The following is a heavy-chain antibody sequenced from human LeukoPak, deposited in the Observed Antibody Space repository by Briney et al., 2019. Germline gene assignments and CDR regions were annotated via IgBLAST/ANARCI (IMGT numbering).Heavy chain of an antibody. CDR2: IIPILGIA. CDR3: ARQEWELLPPCSPQNFDY. D-gene: IGHD1-26*01. J-gene: IGHJ4*02. CDR1: GGTFSSYT. V-gene: IGHV1-69*02. Sequence: GSSVKVSCKASGGTFSSYTISWLRQALGQGLEWMGRIIPILGIANYAQKFQGRVTITADKSTSTAYMEPSSLRSEDTAVYYCARQEWELLPPCSPQNFDYWGQGTLVTVSS.